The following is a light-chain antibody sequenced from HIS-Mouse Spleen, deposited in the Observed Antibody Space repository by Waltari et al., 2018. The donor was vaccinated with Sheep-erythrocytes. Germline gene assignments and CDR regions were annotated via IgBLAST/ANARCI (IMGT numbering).Light chain of an antibody. CDR1: SSDVGGYNY. Sequence: QSALTQPPAASGSPGQSVTISCTGTSSDVGGYNYVSWYQQHPGKAPKLMIYEVSNPPSGVPDRFSGSKSGHPASLTLSGLQAEDEADYDCSSYAGSSDWVFGGGTKLTVL. CDR2: EVS. V-gene: IGLV2-8*01. J-gene: IGLJ3*02. CDR3: SSYAGSSDWV.